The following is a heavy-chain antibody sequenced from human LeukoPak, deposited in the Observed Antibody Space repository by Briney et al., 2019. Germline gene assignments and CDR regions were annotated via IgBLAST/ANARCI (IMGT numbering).Heavy chain of an antibody. Sequence: ASVKVSCKASGYTFTSYGISWVRQAPGQGLEWMGWISAYIGNTNYAQKRQGRVTMTTDTSTSTAYKELRSLRSDDTAVYYCARDTGYSYDSNFDYWGQGTLVTVSS. CDR2: ISAYIGNT. CDR1: GYTFTSYG. D-gene: IGHD5-18*01. J-gene: IGHJ4*02. V-gene: IGHV1-18*01. CDR3: ARDTGYSYDSNFDY.